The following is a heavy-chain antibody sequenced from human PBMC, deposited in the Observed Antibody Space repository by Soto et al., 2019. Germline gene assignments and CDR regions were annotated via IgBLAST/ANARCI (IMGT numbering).Heavy chain of an antibody. CDR2: IWYDGSNK. Sequence: QVQLVESGGGVVQPGRSLRLSCAASGFTFSSYGMHWVRQAPGKGLELVAVIWYDGSNKYYADSVKGRFTISRDNSKNPLYLQMNSLRDEDTAVYYCARPSDFLSALPPDYLGKGTMVIVSS. V-gene: IGHV3-33*01. CDR1: GFTFSSYG. D-gene: IGHD3-3*01. CDR3: ARPSDFLSALPPDY. J-gene: IGHJ4*02.